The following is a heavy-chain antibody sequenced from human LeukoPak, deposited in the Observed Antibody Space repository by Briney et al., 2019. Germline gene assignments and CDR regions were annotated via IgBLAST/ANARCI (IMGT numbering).Heavy chain of an antibody. CDR1: GFTFSNYG. CDR3: ARVAHLTGDPYDY. V-gene: IGHV3-33*01. Sequence: GRSLRLSCAASGFTFSNYGIHWVRQAPGKGLEWVAVMWYDGTNNYYADSVKGRFTISRDNSKNTLYPQLNSLRAEDTAVYYCARVAHLTGDPYDYWGQGTLVTVSS. CDR2: MWYDGTNN. J-gene: IGHJ4*02. D-gene: IGHD7-27*01.